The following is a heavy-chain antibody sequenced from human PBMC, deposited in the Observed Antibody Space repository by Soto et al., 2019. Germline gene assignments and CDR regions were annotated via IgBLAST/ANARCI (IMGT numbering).Heavy chain of an antibody. J-gene: IGHJ6*02. CDR2: ITSKVDGGTA. CDR3: TTLSYLYYDGMDV. V-gene: IGHV3-15*01. D-gene: IGHD2-2*01. Sequence: PGGSLRLFCAASGFTFRNAWMNWVRQGPGQGLEWLGRITSKVDGGTADYGADTKGRFNISRDDLKNMLYLQMNSLKPDDTAVYYCTTLSYLYYDGMDVWGQGTTVTVSS. CDR1: GFTFRNAW.